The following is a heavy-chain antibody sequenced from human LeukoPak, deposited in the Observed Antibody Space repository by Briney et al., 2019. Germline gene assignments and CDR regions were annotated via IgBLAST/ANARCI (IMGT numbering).Heavy chain of an antibody. CDR2: FSGSGDST. J-gene: IGHJ4*02. V-gene: IGHV3-23*01. D-gene: IGHD6-13*01. Sequence: GGSLRLSRAAPGFTFSRYAMSWVRQAPGKGLEWVSAFSGSGDSTYYADSVRGRFTISRDNPKNTLYLQMNSLRAEDTAVYYCAKGGPYSSSWYDFDYWGQGTLVTVSS. CDR1: GFTFSRYA. CDR3: AKGGPYSSSWYDFDY.